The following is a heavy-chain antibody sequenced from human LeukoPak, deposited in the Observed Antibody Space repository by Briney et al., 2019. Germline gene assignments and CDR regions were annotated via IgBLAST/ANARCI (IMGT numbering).Heavy chain of an antibody. Sequence: GGSLRLSCAASGFTFSSYAMSWVRQAPGKGLEWVSAIGGSGDSTFYTDSVKGRFIVSRDNFKNTLYLQMNSLRAEDTAVYYCAKRNYYDSSGFLFDDWGQGTPVTVSS. J-gene: IGHJ4*02. D-gene: IGHD3-22*01. CDR2: IGGSGDST. V-gene: IGHV3-23*01. CDR1: GFTFSSYA. CDR3: AKRNYYDSSGFLFDD.